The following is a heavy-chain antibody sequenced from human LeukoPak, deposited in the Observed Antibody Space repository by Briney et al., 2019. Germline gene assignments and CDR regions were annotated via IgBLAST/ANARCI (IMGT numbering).Heavy chain of an antibody. V-gene: IGHV1-2*02. D-gene: IGHD6-13*01. CDR3: ARELYSSSWPGFDY. CDR2: INPNSGGT. Sequence: ASVKVSCKASGYTFTGYYMHWVRQAPGQGLEWLGWINPNSGGTNYAQKFQGRVTMTRDTSNSTAYMELSRLRSDDTAVYYCARELYSSSWPGFDYWGQGTLVTVSS. CDR1: GYTFTGYY. J-gene: IGHJ4*02.